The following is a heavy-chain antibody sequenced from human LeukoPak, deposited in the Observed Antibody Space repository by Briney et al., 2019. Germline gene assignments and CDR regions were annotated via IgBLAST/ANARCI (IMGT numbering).Heavy chain of an antibody. V-gene: IGHV3-48*03. CDR2: ISSSGSTI. CDR1: GFTFSSYE. CDR3: AREYSSSSGRAFDI. J-gene: IGHJ3*02. Sequence: GXSLRLSCAASGFTFSSYEMNWVRQAPGKGLAWVSYISSSGSTIYYADSVKGRFTISRDNAKNSLYLQMNSLRAEDTAVYYCAREYSSSSGRAFDIWGQGTMVTVSS. D-gene: IGHD6-6*01.